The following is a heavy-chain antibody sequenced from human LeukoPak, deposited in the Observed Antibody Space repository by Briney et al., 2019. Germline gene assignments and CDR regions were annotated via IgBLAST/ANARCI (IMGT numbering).Heavy chain of an antibody. CDR3: AREGIAAAGTYAFDI. J-gene: IGHJ3*02. V-gene: IGHV1-2*02. D-gene: IGHD6-13*01. Sequence: ASVKVSCKASGYTFTGYYMHWVRQAPGQGLEWMGWINPNSGGTNYAQKFQGRVTMTRDTSISTAYMELSRLRSDDTAVYYCAREGIAAAGTYAFDIWAKGQWSPSLQ. CDR2: INPNSGGT. CDR1: GYTFTGYY.